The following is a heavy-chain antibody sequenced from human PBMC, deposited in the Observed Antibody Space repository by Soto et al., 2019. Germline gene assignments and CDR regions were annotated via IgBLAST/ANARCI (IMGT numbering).Heavy chain of an antibody. CDR2: IKSKTDGGTT. CDR3: TTVPVDTAMEIKYGMDV. D-gene: IGHD5-18*01. CDR1: GFTFSNAW. V-gene: IGHV3-15*01. J-gene: IGHJ6*02. Sequence: GGSLSLSCAASGFTFSNAWMSWCRQAPWRWLEWVGRIKSKTDGGTTDYAAPVKGRFTISRDDSKNTLYLQMNSLKTEDTAVYYCTTVPVDTAMEIKYGMDVWGQGTTVTVSS.